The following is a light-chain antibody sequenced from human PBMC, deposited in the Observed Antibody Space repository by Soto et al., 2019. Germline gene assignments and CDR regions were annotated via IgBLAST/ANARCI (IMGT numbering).Light chain of an antibody. CDR2: GAF. Sequence: EILMTNSPVTLSVSPGERATLACRASQSVSSNLAWYQQQPGQAPSLLIYGAFTRATGIPDRLSGSGSGTDFTLTIRRLEPEDFAVYYCQQYGSSGTFGQGTKV. CDR3: QQYGSSGT. V-gene: IGKV3-20*01. J-gene: IGKJ1*01. CDR1: QSVSSN.